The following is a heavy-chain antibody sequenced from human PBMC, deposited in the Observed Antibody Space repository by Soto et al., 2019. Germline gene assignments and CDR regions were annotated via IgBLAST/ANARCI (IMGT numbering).Heavy chain of an antibody. CDR1: GGSISSRSYY. V-gene: IGHV4-39*01. D-gene: IGHD3-10*01. CDR3: AIYCYGLGRKGLSDY. Sequence: TETLSLTCSVSGGSISSRSYYWGWIRQPPGKGLEWIAGIYYTGDAYYNPSLKSRVTISVDTSKNQFSLKLSSVSAAEKDVYYCAIYCYGLGRKGLSDYWGDGILGTVS. J-gene: IGHJ4*01. CDR2: IYYTGDA.